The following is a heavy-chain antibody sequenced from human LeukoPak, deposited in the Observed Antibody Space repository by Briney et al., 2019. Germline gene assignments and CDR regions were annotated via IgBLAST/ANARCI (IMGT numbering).Heavy chain of an antibody. CDR3: TTEELARSGYYYVGH. CDR1: GFTFNSYA. V-gene: IGHV3-23*01. CDR2: ISGSGGDT. D-gene: IGHD3-22*01. Sequence: GGSLRLSCAASGFTFNSYAMSWGRQAPGKGLEWVSHISGSGGDTYYADSVKGRFTISRDNSKNTLYLQMNSLKTEDTAVYYCTTEELARSGYYYVGHWGQGTLVTVSS. J-gene: IGHJ1*01.